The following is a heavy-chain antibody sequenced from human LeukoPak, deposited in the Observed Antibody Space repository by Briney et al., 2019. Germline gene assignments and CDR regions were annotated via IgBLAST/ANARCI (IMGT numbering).Heavy chain of an antibody. CDR2: INHSGST. D-gene: IGHD3-16*01. CDR1: GGSFSGYC. Sequence: SETLSLTCAVYGGSFSGYCWSWIRQPPGKGLEWIGEINHSGSTNYNPSLKSRVTISVDTSKNQFSLKLSSVTAADTAVYYCARGRYVRGYAFDIWGQGTMVTVSS. V-gene: IGHV4-34*01. J-gene: IGHJ3*02. CDR3: ARGRYVRGYAFDI.